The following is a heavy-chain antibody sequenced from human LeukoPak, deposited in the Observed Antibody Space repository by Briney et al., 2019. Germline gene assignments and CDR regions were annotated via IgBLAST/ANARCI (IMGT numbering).Heavy chain of an antibody. CDR3: ARSYYYDSSGYYNPFGY. J-gene: IGHJ4*02. CDR2: IIPIFGTA. V-gene: IGHV1-69*06. CDR1: GGAFSSYA. D-gene: IGHD3-22*01. Sequence: SVKVSCKASGGAFSSYAISWVRQAPGQGLEWMGGIIPIFGTANYAQKFQGRVTITADKSTSTAYMELSSLRSEDTAVYYCARSYYYDSSGYYNPFGYWGQGTLVTVSS.